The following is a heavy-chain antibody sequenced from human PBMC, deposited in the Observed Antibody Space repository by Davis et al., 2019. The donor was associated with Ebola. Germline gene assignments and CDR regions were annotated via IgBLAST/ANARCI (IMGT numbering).Heavy chain of an antibody. Sequence: SETLSLTCTVSGGSIISSSSYWGWIRQPPGKGLEWIGEINHSGSTNYNPSLKSRVTTSVDTSKNQFSLKLSSVTAADTAVYYCARGRFPGRTNWFDPWGQGTLVTVSS. J-gene: IGHJ5*02. V-gene: IGHV4-39*07. CDR3: ARGRFPGRTNWFDP. D-gene: IGHD2-15*01. CDR1: GGSIISSSSY. CDR2: INHSGST.